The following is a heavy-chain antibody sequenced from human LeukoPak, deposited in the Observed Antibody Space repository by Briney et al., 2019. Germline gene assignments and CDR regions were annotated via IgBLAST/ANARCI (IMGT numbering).Heavy chain of an antibody. CDR1: GGSISSYY. CDR3: ATTRWGYSSSWYTFDY. CDR2: IYYSGST. Sequence: SETLSLTCTVSGGSISSYYWSWIRQPPGKGLEWIGCIYYSGSTNYNPSLKSRVTISVDTSKNQFSLKLSSVTAADTAVYYCATTRWGYSSSWYTFDYWGQGTLVTVSS. J-gene: IGHJ4*02. V-gene: IGHV4-59*08. D-gene: IGHD6-13*01.